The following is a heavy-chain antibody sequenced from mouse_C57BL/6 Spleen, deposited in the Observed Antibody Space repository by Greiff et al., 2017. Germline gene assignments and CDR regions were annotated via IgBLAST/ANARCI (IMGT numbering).Heavy chain of an antibody. Sequence: VQLQQSGPVLVKPGASVKMSCKASGYTFTDYYMNWVKQSHGKSLKWIGVINPYNGGTSYNQKFKGKATLTVDKSSSTAYMELNSLTSEDSAVYYCARRKDYGDYYAMDYWGQGTSVTVSS. CDR2: INPYNGGT. J-gene: IGHJ4*01. D-gene: IGHD1-1*01. V-gene: IGHV1-19*01. CDR1: GYTFTDYY. CDR3: ARRKDYGDYYAMDY.